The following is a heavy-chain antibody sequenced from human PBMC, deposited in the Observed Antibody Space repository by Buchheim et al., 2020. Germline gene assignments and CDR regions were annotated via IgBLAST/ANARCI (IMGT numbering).Heavy chain of an antibody. CDR1: GFTFSSYG. D-gene: IGHD1-26*01. J-gene: IGHJ4*02. CDR2: ISYDGSNK. CDR3: ARATDFIDSSFDY. Sequence: QVQLVESGGGVVQPGRSLRLSCAASGFTFSSYGMHWVRQAPGKGLEWVAVISYDGSNKYYADSVKGRFTISRDNSKNTLYLQMNSLRAEDTAVYYCARATDFIDSSFDYWGQGTL. V-gene: IGHV3-30*19.